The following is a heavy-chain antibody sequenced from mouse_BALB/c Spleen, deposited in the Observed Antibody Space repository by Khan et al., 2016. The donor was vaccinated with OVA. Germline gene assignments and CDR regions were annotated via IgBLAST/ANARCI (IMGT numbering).Heavy chain of an antibody. V-gene: IGHV9-3-1*01. CDR3: ARPPYFSYVMVY. CDR1: GYTFANFG. J-gene: IGHJ4*01. Sequence: QIQLVQSGPELKKPGETIKISCKASGYTFANFGMNWVKQAPRKGLKWMGWINTYTGEPTYADDFKGRFAFSLETSASTAYLQINNLKNEDTATYFCARPPYFSYVMVYWGQGTSVTVSS. CDR2: INTYTGEP. D-gene: IGHD2-10*01.